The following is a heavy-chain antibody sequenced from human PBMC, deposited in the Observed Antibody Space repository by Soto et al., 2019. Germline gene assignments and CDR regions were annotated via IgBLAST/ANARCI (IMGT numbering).Heavy chain of an antibody. Sequence: ASVKVSCKASGYTFTSYAMHWVRQAPGQRREWMGWINAGNGNTKYSQKFQGRVTITRDTSASTAYMELSSLRSEDTAVYYCARGFYDSSGSNWFDPWGQGTLVTVSS. CDR1: GYTFTSYA. J-gene: IGHJ5*02. CDR3: ARGFYDSSGSNWFDP. D-gene: IGHD3-22*01. CDR2: INAGNGNT. V-gene: IGHV1-3*01.